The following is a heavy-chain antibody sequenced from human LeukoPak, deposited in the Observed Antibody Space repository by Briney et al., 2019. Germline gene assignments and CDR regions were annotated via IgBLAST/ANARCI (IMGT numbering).Heavy chain of an antibody. Sequence: ASVKVSCKTSGYTFTNYAMNWVRQAPGQGLEWMGWINTNTGNPTYAQGFTGRVVFSLDTSVSTAYLQISRLRAEDTAVYYCARECVGVGNWFDPWGQGTLVTVSS. CDR2: INTNTGNP. V-gene: IGHV7-4-1*02. CDR1: GYTFTNYA. D-gene: IGHD3-16*01. CDR3: ARECVGVGNWFDP. J-gene: IGHJ5*02.